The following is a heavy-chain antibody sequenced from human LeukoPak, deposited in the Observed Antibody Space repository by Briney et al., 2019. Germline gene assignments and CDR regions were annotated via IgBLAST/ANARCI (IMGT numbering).Heavy chain of an antibody. CDR3: GRSGDYWSGSGVAY. D-gene: IGHD3-3*01. V-gene: IGHV3-74*01. J-gene: IGHJ1*01. CDR1: GFTFSNYW. CDR2: IKSDGNIT. Sequence: PGGSLRLSCAASGFTFSNYWMYWARQAPGKGLVWVSQIKSDGNITNYADSVKGQFTISRDNAKNTLFLQMNSLRAEDTAVYYYGRSGDYWSGSGVAYWGQGTLVTVSS.